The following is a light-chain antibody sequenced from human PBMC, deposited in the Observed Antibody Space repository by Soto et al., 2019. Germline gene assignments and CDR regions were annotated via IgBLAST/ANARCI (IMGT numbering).Light chain of an antibody. Sequence: EIVLTQSPGTLSLSPGERATLSCRASQSVTSGYLGWYQQKPGQAPRLLIYRASSRATGISDRFSGSGSGTDFTPTISRLESQAPIVYYPLQYATSSPLYTFGQGTKVEIK. CDR1: QSVTSGY. J-gene: IGKJ2*01. V-gene: IGKV3-20*01. CDR3: LQYATSSPLYT. CDR2: RAS.